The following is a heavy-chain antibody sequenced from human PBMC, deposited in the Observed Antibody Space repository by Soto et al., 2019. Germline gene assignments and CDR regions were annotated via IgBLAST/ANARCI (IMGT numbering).Heavy chain of an antibody. Sequence: QVQLVQSGAEVKKPGASVKVSCKASGYTFTGYYMHWVRQAPGQGLEWMGWINPNSGGTNYAQKFQGWVTMTRDTYISTAYMELSRLRSDDTAVYYCARERSIGYCSGGSCYFYGMDVWGQGTTVTVSS. J-gene: IGHJ6*02. CDR3: ARERSIGYCSGGSCYFYGMDV. D-gene: IGHD2-15*01. CDR1: GYTFTGYY. CDR2: INPNSGGT. V-gene: IGHV1-2*04.